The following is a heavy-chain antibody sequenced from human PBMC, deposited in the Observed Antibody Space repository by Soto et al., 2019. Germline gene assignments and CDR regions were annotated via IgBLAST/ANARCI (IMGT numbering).Heavy chain of an antibody. CDR2: ISSSSYI. CDR3: ARGTGYSSSHNYYYGMDV. J-gene: IGHJ6*02. Sequence: GGSLRLSCAASGFTFSSYSMKWVRQAPGKGLEWVSSISSSSYIYYADSVKGRFTISRDNAKNSLYLQMNSLRAEDTAVYYCARGTGYSSSHNYYYGMDVWGQGTTVTVSS. CDR1: GFTFSSYS. D-gene: IGHD6-6*01. V-gene: IGHV3-21*01.